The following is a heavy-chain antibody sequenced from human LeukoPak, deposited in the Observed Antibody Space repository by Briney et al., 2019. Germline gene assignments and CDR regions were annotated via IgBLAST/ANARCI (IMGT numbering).Heavy chain of an antibody. D-gene: IGHD2-21*02. CDR3: ARDFVVVTAIPLYFDY. CDR1: GYTFTSYG. Sequence: GASVKVSCKASGYTFTSYGISWVRQAPGQGLEWMGWISAYNGNTNYAQKLQGRVTMTTDTSTSTAYMELRSLRSDDTAVYYCARDFVVVTAIPLYFDYWGQGTLVTVSS. CDR2: ISAYNGNT. V-gene: IGHV1-18*01. J-gene: IGHJ4*02.